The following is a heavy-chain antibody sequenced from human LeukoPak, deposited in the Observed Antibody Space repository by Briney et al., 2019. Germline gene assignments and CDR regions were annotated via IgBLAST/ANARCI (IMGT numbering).Heavy chain of an antibody. CDR3: TREAIYSDPDFDY. Sequence: ASVKVSCKASGYTFTGYYMHWVRQAPGQGLEWMGWINPNSGGTNYAQKFQGRVTMTRDTSISTAYMELSSLRSDDTAVYYCTREAIYSDPDFDYWGQGTLVTVSS. J-gene: IGHJ4*02. D-gene: IGHD4-17*01. CDR1: GYTFTGYY. V-gene: IGHV1-2*02. CDR2: INPNSGGT.